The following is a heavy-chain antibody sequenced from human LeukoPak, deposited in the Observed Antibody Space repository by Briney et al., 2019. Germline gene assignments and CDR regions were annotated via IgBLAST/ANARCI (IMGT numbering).Heavy chain of an antibody. J-gene: IGHJ6*02. Sequence: SETLSLTCTVSGGSVSSGSYYWSWIRQPPGKGLEWIGYIYYSGSTNYNPSLKSRVTISVDTSKNQFSLKLSSVTAADTAVYYCARDRYRSGCMDVWGQGTTVTVS. CDR1: GGSVSSGSYY. CDR3: ARDRYRSGCMDV. V-gene: IGHV4-61*01. CDR2: IYYSGST. D-gene: IGHD6-19*01.